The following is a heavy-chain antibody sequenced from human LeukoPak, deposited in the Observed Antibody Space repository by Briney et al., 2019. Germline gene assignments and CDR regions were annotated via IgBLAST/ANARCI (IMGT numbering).Heavy chain of an antibody. CDR3: AREYSQGSYGSYPRFDP. CDR1: GYTFTSNY. Sequence: ASVKVSCKAFGYTFTSNYMHWVRQAPGQGPERMGVISPSGGSTTYAQKFQGRVTLTRDMSTSTDYLELSSLRSDDTAVYYCAREYSQGSYGSYPRFDPWGQGTLVTVSS. CDR2: ISPSGGST. J-gene: IGHJ5*02. D-gene: IGHD5-18*01. V-gene: IGHV1-46*01.